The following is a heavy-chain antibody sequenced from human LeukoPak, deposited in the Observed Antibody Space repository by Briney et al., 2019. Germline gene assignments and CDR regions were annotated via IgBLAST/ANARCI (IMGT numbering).Heavy chain of an antibody. CDR1: GFIFSSYA. CDR3: ARVLHYYDSSTYYTDITGYFFDY. Sequence: PGGSLRLSCAASGFIFSSYAMSWVRQAPGKGLEWVANIKEDGSEKYYVDSVKGRFTISRDNAKNSLYLQMNILRAEDTAVYYCARVLHYYDSSTYYTDITGYFFDYWGQGSLVTVSS. CDR2: IKEDGSEK. J-gene: IGHJ4*02. V-gene: IGHV3-7*01. D-gene: IGHD3-22*01.